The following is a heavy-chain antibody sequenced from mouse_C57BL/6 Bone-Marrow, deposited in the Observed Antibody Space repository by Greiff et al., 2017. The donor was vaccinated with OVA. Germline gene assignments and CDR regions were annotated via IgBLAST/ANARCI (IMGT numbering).Heavy chain of an antibody. CDR3: ARENYASKYYFDY. Sequence: QVQLQQSGAELAKPGASVKLSCKASGYTFTSYWMHWVKQRPGQGLEWIGYINPSSGYTKYNQKFKDKATLTADKSSSTAYMQLSSLTYEDSAVYYCARENYASKYYFDYWGQGTTLTVSS. D-gene: IGHD1-1*01. V-gene: IGHV1-7*01. J-gene: IGHJ2*01. CDR1: GYTFTSYW. CDR2: INPSSGYT.